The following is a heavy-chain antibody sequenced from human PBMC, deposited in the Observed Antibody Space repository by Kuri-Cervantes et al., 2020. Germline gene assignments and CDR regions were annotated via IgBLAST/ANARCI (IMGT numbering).Heavy chain of an antibody. CDR2: IYYSGST. CDR3: ARGQGKRSSSGWASMGY. CDR1: GGSINNYY. Sequence: GSLRLSCTVSGGSINNYYWSWIRQPPGKGLEWIGYIYYSGSTNYNPSLKSRVTISGDTSKNQFSLKLSSVTAADTAVYYCARGQGKRSSSGWASMGYWGQGTLVTVSS. D-gene: IGHD6-19*01. J-gene: IGHJ4*02. V-gene: IGHV4-59*12.